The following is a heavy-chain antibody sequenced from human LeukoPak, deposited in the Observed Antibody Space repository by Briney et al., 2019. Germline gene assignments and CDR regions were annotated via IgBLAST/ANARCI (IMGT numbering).Heavy chain of an antibody. D-gene: IGHD3-3*01. Sequence: GESLKISCKGSGYSFTSYWIGWVRQMPGKGLEWMGIIFPADSDTRYSPSFQGQVTISADRSTNTAYLQWSSLKASDIAIYYCARLIILPDDAFDIWGQGTMVTVSS. CDR3: ARLIILPDDAFDI. V-gene: IGHV5-51*01. CDR1: GYSFTSYW. CDR2: IFPADSDT. J-gene: IGHJ3*02.